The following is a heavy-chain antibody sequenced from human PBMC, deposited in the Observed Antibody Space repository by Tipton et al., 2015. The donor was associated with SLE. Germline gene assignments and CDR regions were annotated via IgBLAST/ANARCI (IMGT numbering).Heavy chain of an antibody. Sequence: TLSLTCAVYGGSFSGYYWSWIRQPPGKGLEWIGEINHSGSTNYNPSLKSRVTISVDTSKNQFSLKLSSVTAADTAVYYCARGVNYLDYWGQGTLVTVSP. CDR1: GGSFSGYY. J-gene: IGHJ4*02. CDR2: INHSGST. V-gene: IGHV4-34*01. CDR3: ARGVNYLDY.